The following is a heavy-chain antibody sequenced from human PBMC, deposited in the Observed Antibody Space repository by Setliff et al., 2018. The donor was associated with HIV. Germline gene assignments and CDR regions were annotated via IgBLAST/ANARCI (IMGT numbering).Heavy chain of an antibody. CDR1: GYTFTSYA. J-gene: IGHJ4*02. CDR3: AREGSRDGYNYYFDY. D-gene: IGHD5-12*01. CDR2: INTNTGNP. V-gene: IGHV7-4-1*02. Sequence: ASVKVSCKASGYTFTSYAMNWVRQAPGQGLEWMGWINTNTGNPTYAQGFTGRFVFSLDTSVSTAYLQISSLKAEDTAVYYCAREGSRDGYNYYFDYWGQGTLVTVSS.